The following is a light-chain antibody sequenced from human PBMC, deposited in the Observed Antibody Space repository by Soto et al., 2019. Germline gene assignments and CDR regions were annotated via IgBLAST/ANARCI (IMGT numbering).Light chain of an antibody. CDR1: YSDIGAYNF. J-gene: IGLJ2*01. Sequence: QSALPQPASVSGSPGQSITLSCTGTYSDIGAYNFVSWYQHHPGKAPKLIIYEVNNRPSGVSNRFSGSKSGNTASLSISDLQAEDEADYYCSSYTSVSIVVVFGGGTKLTV. CDR3: SSYTSVSIVVV. CDR2: EVN. V-gene: IGLV2-14*01.